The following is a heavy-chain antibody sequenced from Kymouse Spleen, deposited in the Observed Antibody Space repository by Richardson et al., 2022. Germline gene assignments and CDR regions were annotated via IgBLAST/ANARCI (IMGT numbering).Heavy chain of an antibody. CDR3: ARAIRGVINPFDY. D-gene: IGHD3-10*01. CDR2: IKQDGSEK. Sequence: EVQLVESGGGLVQPGGSLRLSCAASGFTFSSYWMSWVRQAPGKGLEWVANIKQDGSEKYYVDSVKGRFTISRDNAKNSLYLQMNSLRAEDTAVYYCARAIRGVINPFDYWGQGTLVTVSS. V-gene: IGHV3-7*01. CDR1: GFTFSSYW. J-gene: IGHJ4*02.